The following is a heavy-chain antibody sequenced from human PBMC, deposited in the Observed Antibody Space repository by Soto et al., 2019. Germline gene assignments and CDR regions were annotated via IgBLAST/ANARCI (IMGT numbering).Heavy chain of an antibody. D-gene: IGHD6-6*01. J-gene: IGHJ6*02. CDR3: ARDEGIAARWLGGYYGMDV. CDR1: GYTFTSYG. CDR2: ISAYNGNT. V-gene: IGHV1-18*04. Sequence: QVQLVQSGAEVKKPGASVKVSCKASGYTFTSYGISWVRQAPGQGLEWMGRISAYNGNTNYAQKLQGRVTMTTDTSTSTAYMELRSLRSDDTAVYYCARDEGIAARWLGGYYGMDVWGQGTTVTVSS.